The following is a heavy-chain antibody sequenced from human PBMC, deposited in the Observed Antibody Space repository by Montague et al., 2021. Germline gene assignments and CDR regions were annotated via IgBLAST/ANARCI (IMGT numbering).Heavy chain of an antibody. CDR3: AKDRDGSTWYGLNYMDV. J-gene: IGHJ6*03. CDR2: ISVSGT. Sequence: SRRLSCAASGFPFSSHAMTWVRQAPGKGLEWVSGISVSGTYYADSVKGRFTISRDNSENTLYLQMNSLGAEDTAVHYCAKDRDGSTWYGLNYMDVWGTGTTVIVSS. D-gene: IGHD6-13*01. V-gene: IGHV3-23*01. CDR1: GFPFSSHA.